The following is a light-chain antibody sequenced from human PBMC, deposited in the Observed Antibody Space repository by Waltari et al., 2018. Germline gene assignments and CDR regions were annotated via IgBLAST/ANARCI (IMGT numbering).Light chain of an antibody. CDR3: QQYNNYPFT. CDR1: QSISSW. V-gene: IGKV1-5*03. J-gene: IGKJ3*01. CDR2: KAS. Sequence: DIQMTQSPSTLSASVGDRVTITCRASQSISSWLAWYQQKPGKAHKLLIYKASSLESGVPSRFSGSGSGTEFTLTISSLQPDDFATYYCQQYNNYPFTFGPGTKVDIE.